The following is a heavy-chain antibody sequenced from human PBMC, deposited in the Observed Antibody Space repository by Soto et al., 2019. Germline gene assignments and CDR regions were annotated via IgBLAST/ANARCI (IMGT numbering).Heavy chain of an antibody. Sequence: PSETLSLTCTVSGGSISSYYWSWIRQPPGKGLEWIGYIYYSASTNYNPSLKSRVTISVDMSRNQFSLNLSSVTAADTAVYYCARADLSYCFGPWGQGTLVTVSS. J-gene: IGHJ5*02. CDR3: ARADLSYCFGP. CDR2: IYYSAST. V-gene: IGHV4-59*08. CDR1: GGSISSYY.